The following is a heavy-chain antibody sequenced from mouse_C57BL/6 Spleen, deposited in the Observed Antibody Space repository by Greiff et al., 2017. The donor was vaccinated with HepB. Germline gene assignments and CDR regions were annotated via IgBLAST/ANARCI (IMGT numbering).Heavy chain of an antibody. V-gene: IGHV1-82*01. CDR3: ARGGYDYDFDY. J-gene: IGHJ2*01. D-gene: IGHD2-4*01. Sequence: VQGVESGPELVKPGASVKISCKASGYAFSSSWMNWVKQRPGKGLEWIGRIYPGDGDTNYNGKFKGKATLTADKSSSTAYMQLSSLTSEDSAVYFCARGGYDYDFDYWGQGTTLTVSS. CDR2: IYPGDGDT. CDR1: GYAFSSSW.